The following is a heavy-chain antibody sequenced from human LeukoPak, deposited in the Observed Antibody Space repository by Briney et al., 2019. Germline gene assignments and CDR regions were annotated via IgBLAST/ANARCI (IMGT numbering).Heavy chain of an antibody. CDR1: GFTLDDYA. CDR3: AKGGGYTNHDAFDI. Sequence: GGSLRLSCAASGFTLDDYAMHWVRQAPGKGLEWVSGISWNSGSIGYADSVKGRFTISRDNAKNSLYLQINSLRAEDMALYYCAKGGGYTNHDAFDIWGQGTMVTVSS. J-gene: IGHJ3*02. V-gene: IGHV3-9*03. D-gene: IGHD5-12*01. CDR2: ISWNSGSI.